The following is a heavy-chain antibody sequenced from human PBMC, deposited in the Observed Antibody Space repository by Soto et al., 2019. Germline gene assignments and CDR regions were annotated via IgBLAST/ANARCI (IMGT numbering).Heavy chain of an antibody. D-gene: IGHD1-26*01. V-gene: IGHV4-59*01. CDR3: ARDDGAY. J-gene: IGHJ4*02. CDR2: IYYSGST. CDR1: GGSISSYY. Sequence: QVQLQESGPGLVKPSETLSLTFTVSGGSISSYYWSWIRQPPGKGLEWIGYIYYSGSTNYNPSRKSRVTISVDTSKNQFSLKLSSVTAADTAVYYCARDDGAYWGQGTLVTVSS.